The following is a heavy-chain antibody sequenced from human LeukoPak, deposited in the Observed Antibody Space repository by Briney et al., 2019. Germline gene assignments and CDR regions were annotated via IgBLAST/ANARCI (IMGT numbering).Heavy chain of an antibody. CDR2: ISGSGGTT. Sequence: GSLRLSCAASGFSFSNYAVSWVRQAPGKGLEWVSGISGSGGTTYYADSVTGRFTIFRDNSDNTLYLQMNSLRAEDTAVYYCARGGYSGYDPLNWFDPWGQGTLVTVSP. CDR3: ARGGYSGYDPLNWFDP. D-gene: IGHD5-12*01. J-gene: IGHJ5*02. V-gene: IGHV3-23*01. CDR1: GFSFSNYA.